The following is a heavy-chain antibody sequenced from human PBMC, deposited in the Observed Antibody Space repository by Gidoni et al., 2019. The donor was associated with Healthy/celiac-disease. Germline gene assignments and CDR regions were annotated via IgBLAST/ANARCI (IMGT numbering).Heavy chain of an antibody. CDR2: IIPIFGTA. D-gene: IGHD2-2*01. Sequence: QVQLVQSGAEVKKPGSSVKVSCKASGGTFSRYAISWVRQAPGQGLEGMGGIIPIFGTANYAQKCQGRVTITADKSTSTAYMELSSLRSEDTAVYYCSSYSGWVVPAASSRDWYFDLWGRGTLVTVSS. J-gene: IGHJ2*01. CDR3: SSYSGWVVPAASSRDWYFDL. CDR1: GGTFSRYA. V-gene: IGHV1-69*06.